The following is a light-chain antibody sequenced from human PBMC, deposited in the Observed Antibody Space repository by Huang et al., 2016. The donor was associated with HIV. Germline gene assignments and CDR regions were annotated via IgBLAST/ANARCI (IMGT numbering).Light chain of an antibody. CDR1: QGVSSN. V-gene: IGKV3-15*01. J-gene: IGKJ2*01. CDR3: QQYNNWPRT. CDR2: GAS. Sequence: ERVLTQSPLTLSASPGERVILSCRASQGVSSNLAWYQQKPGQAPRLLIHGASTRASDIPARFSGSGSDIEFTLTISSLQSEDSAVYYCQQYNNWPRTFGQGTKLEIK.